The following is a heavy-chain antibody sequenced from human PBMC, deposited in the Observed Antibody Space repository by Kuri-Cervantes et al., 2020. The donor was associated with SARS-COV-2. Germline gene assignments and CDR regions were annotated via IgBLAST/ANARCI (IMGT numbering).Heavy chain of an antibody. Sequence: ESLKISCAASGFTFSSYAMSWVRQAPGKGLEWIGEINHSGSTNYNPSLKSRVTISVDTSKNQFSLKLSSVTAADTAVYYCARFGGSRRPRIAAAGIAWFDPWGQGTLVTVSS. CDR1: GFTFSSYA. CDR3: ARFGGSRRPRIAAAGIAWFDP. D-gene: IGHD6-13*01. V-gene: IGHV4-34*01. J-gene: IGHJ5*02. CDR2: INHSGST.